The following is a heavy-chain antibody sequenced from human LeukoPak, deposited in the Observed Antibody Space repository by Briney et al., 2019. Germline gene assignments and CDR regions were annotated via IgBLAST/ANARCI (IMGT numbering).Heavy chain of an antibody. D-gene: IGHD3-16*01. CDR1: GYSFTDFTDYH. J-gene: IGHJ4*02. CDR2: INPKIGYT. CDR3: VRDFWGTYDY. Sequence: ASVKVSCKASGYSFTDFTDYHLHWVRQAPGQGLEWVGRINPKIGYTFYAQKFRGRVTITGDTSINTGCMELSSLTSDDTAMYYCVRDFWGTYDYWGQGTLVTVSS. V-gene: IGHV1-2*06.